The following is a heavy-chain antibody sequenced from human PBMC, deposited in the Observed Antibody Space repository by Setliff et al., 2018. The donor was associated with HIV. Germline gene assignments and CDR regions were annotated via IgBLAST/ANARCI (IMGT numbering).Heavy chain of an antibody. D-gene: IGHD3-22*01. V-gene: IGHV1-46*01. CDR1: GYIFTNYN. J-gene: IGHJ1*01. CDR3: ARGPDSSGYYYVSEYLNH. Sequence: ASVKVSCKASGYIFTNYNIYWVRQAPGQGLEWMGIINPSGGSTSSTQKFQGRLSMTRDTSTSTVYMELSSLRSEDTAVYYCARGPDSSGYYYVSEYLNHWGQGTLVTVS. CDR2: INPSGGST.